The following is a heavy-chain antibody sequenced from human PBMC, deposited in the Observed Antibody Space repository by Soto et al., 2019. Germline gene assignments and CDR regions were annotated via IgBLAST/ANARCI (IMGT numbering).Heavy chain of an antibody. CDR1: GFTFSTHG. V-gene: IGHV3-30*18. CDR3: EKNKGKYYHFWSGQRWFDT. D-gene: IGHD3-3*01. Sequence: PGGSLRLSCAASGFTFSTHGMHWVRQAPGKGPEWVAVISHDGSKKYYVESVEGRFSISRDNSKSIVHLQMNNVRTEDTAVYYCEKNKGKYYHFWSGQRWFDTWGQGTLVTVSS. CDR2: ISHDGSKK. J-gene: IGHJ5*02.